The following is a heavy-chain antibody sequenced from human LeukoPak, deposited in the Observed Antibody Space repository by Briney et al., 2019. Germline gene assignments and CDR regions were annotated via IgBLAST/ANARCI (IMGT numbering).Heavy chain of an antibody. V-gene: IGHV3-21*01. J-gene: IGHJ6*02. CDR3: ARDFGRDGSGSSYYYYYGMDV. Sequence: GGSLRLSCAASGFTFSSYSMNWVRQAPGKGLEWVLSISSSSSYIYYADSVKGRFTISRDNAKNSLYLQMNSLRAEDTAVYYCARDFGRDGSGSSYYYYYGMDVWGQGTTVTVSS. CDR1: GFTFSSYS. D-gene: IGHD3-10*01. CDR2: ISSSSSYI.